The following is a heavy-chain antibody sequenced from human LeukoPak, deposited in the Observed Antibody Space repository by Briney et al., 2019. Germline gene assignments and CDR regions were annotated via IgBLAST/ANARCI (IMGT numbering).Heavy chain of an antibody. Sequence: AASVKVSCKASGYTFTGYYMHWVRQAPGQGLEWMGGIIPIFGTANYAQKFQGRVTITADKSTSTAYMELSSLRSEDTAVYYCARVGRWLQSEYNWFDPWGQGTLVTVSA. V-gene: IGHV1-69*06. D-gene: IGHD5-24*01. J-gene: IGHJ5*02. CDR2: IIPIFGTA. CDR1: GYTFTGYY. CDR3: ARVGRWLQSEYNWFDP.